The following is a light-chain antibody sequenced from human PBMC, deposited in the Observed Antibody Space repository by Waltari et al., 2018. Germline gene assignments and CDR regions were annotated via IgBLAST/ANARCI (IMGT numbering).Light chain of an antibody. V-gene: IGKV3-11*01. CDR1: QSVSSS. CDR2: DAS. Sequence: EIVLTQPPATLSLSPGARATLSCWASQSVSSSLAWYQHKPGQAPRLLTYDASISLTGIPARFSGSGSGTDFTLTISSLEPEDFAVYYCQQRSKWPWAFGQGTKVEIK. J-gene: IGKJ1*01. CDR3: QQRSKWPWA.